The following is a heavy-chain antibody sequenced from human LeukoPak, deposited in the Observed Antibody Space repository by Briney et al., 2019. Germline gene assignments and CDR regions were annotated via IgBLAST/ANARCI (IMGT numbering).Heavy chain of an antibody. CDR3: ARDSITVTTLYYYYYMDV. CDR2: ISSSSSYI. Sequence: GGSLRLSCAASGFTFSSYSMNWVRQAPGKGLEWVSSISSSSSYIYYADSVKGRFTISRDNAKNSLYLQMNSLRAEDTALYYCARDSITVTTLYYYYYMDVWGKGTTVTVSS. J-gene: IGHJ6*03. V-gene: IGHV3-21*04. D-gene: IGHD4-17*01. CDR1: GFTFSSYS.